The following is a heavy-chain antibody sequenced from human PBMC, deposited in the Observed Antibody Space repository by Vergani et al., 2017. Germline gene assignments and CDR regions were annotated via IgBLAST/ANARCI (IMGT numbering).Heavy chain of an antibody. CDR1: GFTFSSYA. Sequence: QVQLVESGGGVVQPGRSLRLSCAASGFTFSSYAMHWVRQAPGKGLEGVAVISYDGSNKYYADSVKGRFTISRDNSKNTLYLQMNSLRAEDTAVYYCARDSRITIFGVVIQEPWYFDLWGRGTLVTVSS. CDR3: ARDSRITIFGVVIQEPWYFDL. V-gene: IGHV3-30*04. D-gene: IGHD3-3*01. J-gene: IGHJ2*01. CDR2: ISYDGSNK.